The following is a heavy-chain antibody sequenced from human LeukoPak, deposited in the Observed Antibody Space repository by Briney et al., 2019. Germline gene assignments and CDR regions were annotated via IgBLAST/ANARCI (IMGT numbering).Heavy chain of an antibody. V-gene: IGHV3-74*01. CDR2: INSDGSST. CDR1: GFTFSSYW. J-gene: IGHJ4*02. Sequence: QPGGSLRLSCAASGFTFSSYWMHWVRQAPGKGLVWVSRINSDGSSTIYADSVKGRFTISRDNAKNTLYLQMNSLRAEDTAVYYCARVVDGTTRPFDYWGQGTLVTVSS. CDR3: ARVVDGTTRPFDY. D-gene: IGHD1-1*01.